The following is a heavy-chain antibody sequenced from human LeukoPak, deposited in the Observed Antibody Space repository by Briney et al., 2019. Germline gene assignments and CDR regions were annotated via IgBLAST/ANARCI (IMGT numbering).Heavy chain of an antibody. CDR2: ISSNGGSS. D-gene: IGHD3-10*01. CDR1: GFTFSAYA. J-gene: IGHJ5*02. V-gene: IGHV3-64D*09. Sequence: PGGSLRLSCTASGFTFSAYAMYWVRQAPGKGLEYVSGISSNGGSSFHADSVKGRFTISRDNSKNTLYLQMSSLRAEDTAVYYCAKDSARDGVTPWGQGTLVTVSS. CDR3: AKDSARDGVTP.